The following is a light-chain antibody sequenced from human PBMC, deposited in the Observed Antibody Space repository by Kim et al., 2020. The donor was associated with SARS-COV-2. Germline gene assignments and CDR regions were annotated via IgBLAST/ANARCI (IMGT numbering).Light chain of an antibody. CDR2: GAS. Sequence: SPGERATRACRASQSVSSNLAWYQQKPGQAPRLLIYGASTRATGIPARFSGSGSGTEFTLTISSLQSEDFAVYYGQQYNNWPPWTFGQGTKVDIK. J-gene: IGKJ1*01. CDR3: QQYNNWPPWT. V-gene: IGKV3-15*01. CDR1: QSVSSN.